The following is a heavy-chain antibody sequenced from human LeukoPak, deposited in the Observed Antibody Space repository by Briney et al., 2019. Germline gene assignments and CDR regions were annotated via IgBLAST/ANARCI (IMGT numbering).Heavy chain of an antibody. Sequence: GASVKVSCKASGYSFTGYYVHWVRQAPGQGLEWMGWINPNSGDTNYAQSFQDRVTMTRDTSITTAYMELSRLRSDDTALYYCARAVRNDYFDYWGQGTLVTVSS. D-gene: IGHD6-19*01. CDR3: ARAVRNDYFDY. V-gene: IGHV1-2*02. J-gene: IGHJ4*02. CDR1: GYSFTGYY. CDR2: INPNSGDT.